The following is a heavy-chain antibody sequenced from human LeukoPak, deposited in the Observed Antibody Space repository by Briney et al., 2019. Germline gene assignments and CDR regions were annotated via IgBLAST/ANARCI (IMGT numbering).Heavy chain of an antibody. V-gene: IGHV3-30*02. J-gene: IGHJ4*02. CDR1: GFTFSSYG. CDR2: IQYDGSNK. CDR3: AKDRGVFGELSGFDY. D-gene: IGHD3-10*02. Sequence: QTGGSLRLSCAASGFTFSSYGMHWVRQAPGKGLEWVAFIQYDGSNKYYADSVKGRFTISRDNSKNTLYLQMNSLRAEDTAVYYCAKDRGVFGELSGFDYWGQGTLVTVSS.